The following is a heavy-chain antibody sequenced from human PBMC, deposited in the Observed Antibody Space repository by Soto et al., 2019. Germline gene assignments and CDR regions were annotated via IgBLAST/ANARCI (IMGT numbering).Heavy chain of an antibody. V-gene: IGHV4-30-2*01. D-gene: IGHD5-12*01. CDR1: GGSISSGGYS. CDR3: AAGGGLPRYY. Sequence: SETLSLTCXVSGGSISSGGYSWSWIRQPPGKGLEWIGYIYHSGSTYYNPSLKSRVAISVDRSKNQFSLKLSSVTAADTAVYYCAAGGGLPRYYWGQGTLVTVSS. CDR2: IYHSGST. J-gene: IGHJ4*02.